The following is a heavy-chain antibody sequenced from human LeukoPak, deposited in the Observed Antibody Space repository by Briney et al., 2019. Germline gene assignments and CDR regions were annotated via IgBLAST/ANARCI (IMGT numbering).Heavy chain of an antibody. D-gene: IGHD3-22*01. CDR1: GFTFDDYG. V-gene: IGHV3-20*04. J-gene: IGHJ3*02. Sequence: GGSLRLSCAASGFTFDDYGMRWVRQAPGKGLEWVSGINWNGGSTGYADSVKGRFTISRDNSKNSLYLQMNSLRTEDTALYYCAKARGLIGGAFDIWGQGTMVTVSS. CDR2: INWNGGST. CDR3: AKARGLIGGAFDI.